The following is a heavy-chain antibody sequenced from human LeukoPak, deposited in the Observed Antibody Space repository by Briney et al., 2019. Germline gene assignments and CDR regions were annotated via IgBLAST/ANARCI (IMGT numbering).Heavy chain of an antibody. CDR1: GGSISSGGYS. V-gene: IGHV4-30-2*01. D-gene: IGHD3-3*01. J-gene: IGHJ3*02. Sequence: PSETLSLTCTVSGGSISSGGYSWSWIRQPPGKGLEWIGYIYHSGSAYYNPSLKSRVTISVDRSKNQFSLKLSSVTAADTAVYYCARGYYDFWSGYHPNAFDIWGQGTMVTVSS. CDR2: IYHSGSA. CDR3: ARGYYDFWSGYHPNAFDI.